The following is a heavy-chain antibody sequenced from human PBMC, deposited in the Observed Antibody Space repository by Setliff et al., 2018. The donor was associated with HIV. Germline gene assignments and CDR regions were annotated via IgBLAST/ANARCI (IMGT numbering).Heavy chain of an antibody. V-gene: IGHV3-23*01. CDR2: ISGSGGST. D-gene: IGHD6-13*01. CDR1: GFTFSSYA. CDR3: AKGGSSSWYMFDY. Sequence: PSETLSLSCAASGFTFSSYAMSWVRQAPGKGLEWVSAISGSGGSTYYADSVKGRFTISRDNSKNTLYLQMNRLRAEDTAVYCGAKGGSSSWYMFDYWGQGTLVTVSS. J-gene: IGHJ4*02.